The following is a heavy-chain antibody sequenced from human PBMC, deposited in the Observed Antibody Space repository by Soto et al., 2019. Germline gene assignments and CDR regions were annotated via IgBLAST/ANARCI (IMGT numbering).Heavy chain of an antibody. J-gene: IGHJ4*02. V-gene: IGHV4-39*07. CDR3: ARGLYDSSGYSPRYFDY. CDR2: INHSGST. D-gene: IGHD3-22*01. Sequence: PSETLSLTCTVSGDSISSRNYYWGWIRQPPGKELEWIGDINHSGSTNYNPSLKSRVTISVDTSKNQFSLKLSSVTAADTAVYYCARGLYDSSGYSPRYFDYWGQGTLVTVSS. CDR1: GDSISSRNYY.